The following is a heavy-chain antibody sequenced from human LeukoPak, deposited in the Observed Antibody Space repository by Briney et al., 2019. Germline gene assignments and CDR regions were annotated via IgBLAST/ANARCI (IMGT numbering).Heavy chain of an antibody. CDR1: GFTFSNYA. Sequence: SGGSLRLSCVASGFTFSNYAMSWVRQAPGKGLEWVSAITGSGGITYYADSVKGRFTISRDNSKNTLYLQMNSLRAEDTAVYYCAKWGDYDVLTGYYDPGYWGQGTLVTVSS. J-gene: IGHJ4*02. CDR3: AKWGDYDVLTGYYDPGY. V-gene: IGHV3-23*01. D-gene: IGHD3-9*01. CDR2: ITGSGGIT.